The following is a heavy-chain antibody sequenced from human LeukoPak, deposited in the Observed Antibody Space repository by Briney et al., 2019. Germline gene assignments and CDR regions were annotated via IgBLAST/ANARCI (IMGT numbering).Heavy chain of an antibody. CDR3: AVYGSGSSNNPRWEY. V-gene: IGHV3-7*01. J-gene: IGHJ4*02. Sequence: GGSLRLSCAASGFTFINYLMSWVRQAPGKGLEWVANIKQDGSEKYYVDSVKGRFTSSRDNAKNSLYLQMNRLRAEATAVYYCAVYGSGSSNNPRWEYWGQGTLVTVSS. CDR1: GFTFINYL. CDR2: IKQDGSEK. D-gene: IGHD3-10*01.